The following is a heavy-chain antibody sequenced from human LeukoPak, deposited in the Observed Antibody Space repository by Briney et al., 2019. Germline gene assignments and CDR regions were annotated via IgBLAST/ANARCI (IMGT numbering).Heavy chain of an antibody. J-gene: IGHJ6*02. CDR3: TTAPFGHYYYGMDV. CDR1: GFTFSNAG. CDR2: IKSKTDGGTT. D-gene: IGHD3-3*01. Sequence: GGSLRLSCAASGFTFSNAGMNWVRQAPGKGLEWVGRIKSKTDGGTTDYAAPVKGRFTISRDDSKNTLYLQMNSLKTEDTAVYYCTTAPFGHYYYGMDVWGQGTTVTVSS. V-gene: IGHV3-15*07.